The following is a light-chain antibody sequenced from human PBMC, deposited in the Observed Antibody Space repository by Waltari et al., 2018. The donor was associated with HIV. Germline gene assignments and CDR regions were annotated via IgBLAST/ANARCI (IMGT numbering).Light chain of an antibody. CDR3: QQYSDWPPYT. CDR1: RNINNY. CDR2: GAS. J-gene: IGKJ2*01. Sequence: EVVMTQSPATLSVSPGGRATLSCRASRNINNYLAWYQQKPGQAPRLLISGASTRVFGVPARFTGTGSGTEFTLTISSLQSEDSAVYYCQQYSDWPPYTFGRGTKLEIE. V-gene: IGKV3-15*01.